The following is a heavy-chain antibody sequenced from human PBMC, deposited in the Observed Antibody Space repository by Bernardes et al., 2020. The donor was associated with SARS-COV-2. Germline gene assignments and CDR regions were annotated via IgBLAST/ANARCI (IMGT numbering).Heavy chain of an antibody. CDR2: IDWDDDK. D-gene: IGHD3-16*02. CDR3: ARTIMITFGGVIVTGPYYFDY. J-gene: IGHJ4*02. V-gene: IGHV2-70*01. CDR1: GFSLSTSGMC. Sequence: SGPTLVKPTQTLTLTCTFSGFSLSTSGMCVSWIRQPPGKALEWLALIDWDDDKYYSTSLKTRHTISKDTSKNQVVLTMTNMDPVDTATYYCARTIMITFGGVIVTGPYYFDYWGQGTLVTVSS.